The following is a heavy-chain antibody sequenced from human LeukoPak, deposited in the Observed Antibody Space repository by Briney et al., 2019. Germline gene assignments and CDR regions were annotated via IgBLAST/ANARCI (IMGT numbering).Heavy chain of an antibody. CDR3: AREKFSQTYYDILTGTPGAFDM. V-gene: IGHV3-21*01. CDR1: GFTFSSYS. J-gene: IGHJ3*02. Sequence: PGGSLRLSCAASGFTFSSYSMNWVRQAPGKGLEWVSSIRSNSSYISYADSVKGRFSISRDNAKNSLYLQMNSLRAEDTAVYYCAREKFSQTYYDILTGTPGAFDMWGQGTMVTVSS. CDR2: IRSNSSYI. D-gene: IGHD3-9*01.